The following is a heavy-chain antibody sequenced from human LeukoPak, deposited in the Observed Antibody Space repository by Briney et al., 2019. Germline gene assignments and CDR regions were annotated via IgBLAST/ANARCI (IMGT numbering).Heavy chain of an antibody. V-gene: IGHV3-74*01. CDR3: ARAGRYYDFWSGYHNWFDP. CDR2: INSDGSST. Sequence: PGGSLRLSCAASGFTFSSYWMHWVRQAPGKGLVWVSRINSDGSSTSYADSVKGRFTISRDNAKNTLYLQMNSLRAEDTAVYYCARAGRYYDFWSGYHNWFDPWGQGTLVTVSS. D-gene: IGHD3-3*01. CDR1: GFTFSSYW. J-gene: IGHJ5*02.